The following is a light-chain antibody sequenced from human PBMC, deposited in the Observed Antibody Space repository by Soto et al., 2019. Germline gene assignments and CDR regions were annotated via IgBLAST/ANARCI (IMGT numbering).Light chain of an antibody. CDR3: QHYGASPWT. J-gene: IGKJ1*01. Sequence: EIVLTQSPGTPSLSPGERATLSCRARQSVSNNYLAWYQQKPGQAPRLLIYGAASRATGIPDRFSGSGSGTDFTLTISRLEPEDFAVYYCQHYGASPWTFGQGTKVDIK. V-gene: IGKV3-20*01. CDR1: QSVSNNY. CDR2: GAA.